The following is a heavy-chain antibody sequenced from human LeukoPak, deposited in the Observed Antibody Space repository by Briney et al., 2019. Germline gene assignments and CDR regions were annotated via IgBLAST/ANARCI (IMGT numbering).Heavy chain of an antibody. CDR3: ARGWFNWFDP. CDR1: GFTFSSCA. Sequence: GGSLRLSCVASGFTFSSCAMSWVRQAPGKGLECVSTISGTGGSTYYADSVKGRFTISRDNSKNTLYLQMNSLRAEDTAVYYCARGWFNWFDPWGQGTLVTVSS. V-gene: IGHV3-23*01. D-gene: IGHD2-15*01. CDR2: ISGTGGST. J-gene: IGHJ5*02.